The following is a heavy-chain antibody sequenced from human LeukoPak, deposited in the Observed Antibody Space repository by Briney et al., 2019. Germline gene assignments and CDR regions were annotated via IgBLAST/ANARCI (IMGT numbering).Heavy chain of an antibody. D-gene: IGHD5-12*01. CDR2: INPNSGGT. J-gene: IGHJ4*02. CDR3: AKTRMWLREFDY. CDR1: GYTFTGYY. Sequence: ASVKVSCKASGYTFTGYYMHWVRQAPGQGLEWMGWINPNSGGTNYAQKFQGRVTMTRDTSISTAYMELSRLRSDDTAVYYCAKTRMWLREFDYWGQGTLVTVSS. V-gene: IGHV1-2*02.